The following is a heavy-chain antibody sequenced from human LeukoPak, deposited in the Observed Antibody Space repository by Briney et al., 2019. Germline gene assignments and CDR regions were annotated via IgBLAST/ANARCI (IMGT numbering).Heavy chain of an antibody. Sequence: SETLSLTCTVSGGSISSSSYYWGWIRQPPGKGLEWIGSIYYSGSTYYNPSLKSRVTISVDTSKNQFSLKLSSVTAADTAVYYCARWGRGDSSGYCIGYWGQGTLVTVSS. CDR3: ARWGRGDSSGYCIGY. CDR2: IYYSGST. J-gene: IGHJ4*02. CDR1: GGSISSSSYY. D-gene: IGHD3-22*01. V-gene: IGHV4-39*07.